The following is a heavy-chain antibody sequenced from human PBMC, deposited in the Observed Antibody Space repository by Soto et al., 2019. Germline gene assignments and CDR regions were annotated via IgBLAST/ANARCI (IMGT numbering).Heavy chain of an antibody. V-gene: IGHV3-23*01. D-gene: IGHD2-2*02. CDR2: ISGSGGST. Sequence: GGSLRLSCAASGFTFSSYAMSWVRQAPGKGLEWVSAISGSGGSTYYADSVKGRFTISRDNSKNTLYLQMNSLRAEDTAVYYCAKGHAKKNTGGANWFDPWGQGTLVTVSS. CDR1: GFTFSSYA. J-gene: IGHJ5*02. CDR3: AKGHAKKNTGGANWFDP.